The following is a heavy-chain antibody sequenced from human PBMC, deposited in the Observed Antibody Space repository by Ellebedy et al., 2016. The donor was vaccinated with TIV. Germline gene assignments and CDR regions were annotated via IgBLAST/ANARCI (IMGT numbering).Heavy chain of an antibody. J-gene: IGHJ6*02. Sequence: PGGSLRLSCAASGFTFSNYWIHWVRQAPGKGLVWVSRIKPDGITTDYADSVKGRFTISRDNAKTTLYLQMNSLRAEDTAVYYCAIRSGATRGYDSYGMDVWGQGTTVTVSS. D-gene: IGHD5-12*01. CDR1: GFTFSNYW. CDR2: IKPDGITT. CDR3: AIRSGATRGYDSYGMDV. V-gene: IGHV3-74*01.